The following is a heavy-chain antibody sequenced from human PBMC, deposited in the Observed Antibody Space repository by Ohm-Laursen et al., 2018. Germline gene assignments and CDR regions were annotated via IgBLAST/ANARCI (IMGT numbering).Heavy chain of an antibody. V-gene: IGHV4-4*07. CDR2: IHSSGST. Sequence: TLSLTCTVSGGSISGYYWSWIRQTAGQGLEWIGRIHSSGSTNYNPSLHSRVTMSEDTSKNQFSLRLSSVTAADTAVYYCARGRIDRPLIYPVSYFDCWGRGTLVTVSA. CDR1: GGSISGYY. D-gene: IGHD2/OR15-2a*01. CDR3: ARGRIDRPLIYPVSYFDC. J-gene: IGHJ4*02.